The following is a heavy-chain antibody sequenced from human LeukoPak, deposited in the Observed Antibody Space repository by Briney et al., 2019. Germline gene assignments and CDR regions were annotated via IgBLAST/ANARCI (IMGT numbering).Heavy chain of an antibody. V-gene: IGHV3-23*01. J-gene: IGHJ4*02. D-gene: IGHD4-23*01. CDR3: ANRGGNPKGSFDY. CDR1: GFTFSNYA. CDR2: ISGSGGST. Sequence: GGSLRLSCAASGFTFSNYAMSWVGQAPGKGLEWVSAISGSGGSTDYADSVKGRFTISRDNSKNTLFLQMNSLRAEDTAVYYCANRGGNPKGSFDYWGQGTLVTVSS.